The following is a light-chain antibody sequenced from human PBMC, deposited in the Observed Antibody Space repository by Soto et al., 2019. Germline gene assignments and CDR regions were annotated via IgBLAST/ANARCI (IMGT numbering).Light chain of an antibody. J-gene: IGKJ5*01. CDR2: DAS. CDR3: QQYGNSIPIT. CDR1: QSVSSY. Sequence: EIVMTQSPATLSVSPGERATLSCRASQSVSSYLAWYQQKPGQAPRLLIYDASNRATGIPDRFSGSGSGTDFTLTISRLEPEDFAVYYCQQYGNSIPITFGQGTRLEIK. V-gene: IGKV3-20*01.